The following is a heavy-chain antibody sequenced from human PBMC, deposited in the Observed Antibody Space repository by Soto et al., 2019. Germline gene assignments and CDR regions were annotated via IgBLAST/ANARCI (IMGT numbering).Heavy chain of an antibody. CDR2: IYYSGST. CDR1: GGSISSYY. CDR3: ARHPYTGLQAFYNWFDP. Sequence: PSETLSLTCTVSGGSISSYYWSWSRQPPGKGLEWIGYIYYSGSTNYNPSLKSRVTISVDTSKNQFSLKLSSVTAADTAVYYCARHPYTGLQAFYNWFDPWGQGTLVTVSS. D-gene: IGHD2-2*02. J-gene: IGHJ5*02. V-gene: IGHV4-59*08.